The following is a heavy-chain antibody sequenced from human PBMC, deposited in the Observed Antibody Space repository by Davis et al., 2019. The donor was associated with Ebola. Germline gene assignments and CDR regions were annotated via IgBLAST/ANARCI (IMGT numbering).Heavy chain of an antibody. Sequence: SETLSLTCAVYGGSFSGYYWSWIRQPPGKGLEWIGEINHSGSTNYNPSLKSLVTISVDTSKNQFSLKLSSVTAADTAVYYCARHTQWLVQGAFDIWGQGTMVTVSS. CDR2: INHSGST. J-gene: IGHJ3*02. D-gene: IGHD6-19*01. CDR3: ARHTQWLVQGAFDI. CDR1: GGSFSGYY. V-gene: IGHV4-34*01.